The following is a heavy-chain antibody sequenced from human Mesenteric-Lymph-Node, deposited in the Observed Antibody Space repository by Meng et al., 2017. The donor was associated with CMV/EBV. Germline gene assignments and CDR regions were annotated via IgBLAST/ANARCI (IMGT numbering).Heavy chain of an antibody. CDR1: GFTFSSYA. Sequence: GESLKISCAASGFTFSSYAMSWVRQAPGKGLEWVSAISGSSSYIYYADSVKGRFTISRDNAKNSLYLQMNSLSAEDTATYYCARQLSPLGPPAVGDFDYWGQGTLVTVSS. D-gene: IGHD2-2*01. V-gene: IGHV3-21*01. CDR2: ISGSSSYI. J-gene: IGHJ4*02. CDR3: ARQLSPLGPPAVGDFDY.